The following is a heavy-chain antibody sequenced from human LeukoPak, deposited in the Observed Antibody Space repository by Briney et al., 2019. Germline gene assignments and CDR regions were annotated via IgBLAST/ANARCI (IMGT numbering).Heavy chain of an antibody. CDR3: ARDRMDTGTYFDY. J-gene: IGHJ4*02. CDR2: INPDSGAT. D-gene: IGHD5-18*01. Sequence: ASVKVSCKASGYTFTGYYIHWVRQAPGQGLEWMGWINPDSGATNYAQKLQGRVTMTTDTSTSTAYMELRSLRSDDTAMYYCARDRMDTGTYFDYWGQGTLVTVSS. CDR1: GYTFTGYY. V-gene: IGHV1-2*02.